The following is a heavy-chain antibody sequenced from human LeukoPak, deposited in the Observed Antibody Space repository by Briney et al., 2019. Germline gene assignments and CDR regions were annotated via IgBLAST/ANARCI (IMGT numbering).Heavy chain of an antibody. CDR2: IYYSGST. CDR1: GGSISSYY. CDR3: ARGTYGYYYDSSGLSYFDY. Sequence: PSETLSLTCTVSGGSISSYYWSWIRQPPGKGLEWIGFIYYSGSTNYNPSLKSRVTISVDTSKNQFSLKLSSVTAADTAVYYCARGTYGYYYDSSGLSYFDYWGQGTLVTVSS. D-gene: IGHD3-22*01. J-gene: IGHJ4*02. V-gene: IGHV4-59*01.